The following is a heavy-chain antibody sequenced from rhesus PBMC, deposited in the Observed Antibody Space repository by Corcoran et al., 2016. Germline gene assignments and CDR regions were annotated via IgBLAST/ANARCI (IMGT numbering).Heavy chain of an antibody. V-gene: IGHV3S42*01. CDR2: INGGGGTP. Sequence: EVQLVESGGGLAKPGGSLRLSCAASGCTFSSYWMNWVRQTPGKGLEWISAINGGGGTPSYADSSKGRFTFSRENSKNTLSLQMNSLRAEDTAVYYCAKEPTVTTSGYWGQGVLVTVSS. D-gene: IGHD4-35*01. CDR3: AKEPTVTTSGY. CDR1: GCTFSSYW. J-gene: IGHJ4*01.